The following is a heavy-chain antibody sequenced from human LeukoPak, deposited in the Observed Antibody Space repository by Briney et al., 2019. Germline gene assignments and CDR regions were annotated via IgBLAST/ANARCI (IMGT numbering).Heavy chain of an antibody. J-gene: IGHJ4*02. CDR2: ISWNSGSI. Sequence: GRSLRLSCAASGFTFDDYAMHWVRQAPGKGLEWVSGISWNSGSIGYADSVKGRFTISRDNAKNSLYLQMNSLRAEDTALYYCAKGGDWLLFAFLDYWGQGTLVTVSS. CDR3: AKGGDWLLFAFLDY. CDR1: GFTFDDYA. D-gene: IGHD3-9*01. V-gene: IGHV3-9*01.